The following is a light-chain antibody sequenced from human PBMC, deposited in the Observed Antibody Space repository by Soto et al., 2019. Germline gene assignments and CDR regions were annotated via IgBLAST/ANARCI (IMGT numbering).Light chain of an antibody. CDR2: KDS. J-gene: IGLJ2*01. Sequence: SSELTQPPSVSVSPGQTARITCSGDALPKQYAYWYQQKPGQAPVLVIYKDSERPSGIPERFSGSNSGTTVTLTISGVQAEDEADYYCQSADSTGTYHVVFGGGTKLTVL. CDR1: ALPKQY. V-gene: IGLV3-25*03. CDR3: QSADSTGTYHVV.